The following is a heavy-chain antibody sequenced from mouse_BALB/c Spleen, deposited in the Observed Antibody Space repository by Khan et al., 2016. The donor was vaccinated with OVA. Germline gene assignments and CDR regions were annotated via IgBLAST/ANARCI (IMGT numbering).Heavy chain of an antibody. D-gene: IGHD2-13*01. CDR3: TRLGTTGWFAY. J-gene: IGHJ3*01. CDR2: IDPFNGGT. Sequence: VQLQQSGPELMKPGASVKISCKASGYSFTSYYIHWVKQSPGQSLEWIGYIDPFNGGTNYNQKFKGKATLTVDKSSSTAYMHLSSLTSEDSAVYYCTRLGTTGWFAYWGQGTLVTVSA. V-gene: IGHV1S135*01. CDR1: GYSFTSYY.